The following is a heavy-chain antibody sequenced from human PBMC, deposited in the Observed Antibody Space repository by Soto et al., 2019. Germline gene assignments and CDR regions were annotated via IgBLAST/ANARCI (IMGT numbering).Heavy chain of an antibody. Sequence: TSETLSLTCAVYGGSFSGYCWSWIRQPPGKGLEWIGEINHSGSTNYSPSLKSRVTISVDTSKNQFSLKLSSVTAADTAVYYCARGRAVSEYSGWSFDYWGQGALVTVSS. V-gene: IGHV4-34*01. J-gene: IGHJ4*02. CDR2: INHSGST. CDR3: ARGRAVSEYSGWSFDY. CDR1: GGSFSGYC. D-gene: IGHD5-12*01.